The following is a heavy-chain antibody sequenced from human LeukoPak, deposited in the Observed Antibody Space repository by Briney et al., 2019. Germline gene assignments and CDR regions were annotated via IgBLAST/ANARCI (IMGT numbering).Heavy chain of an antibody. CDR2: IYTSGST. Sequence: SQTLSLTCTVSGGSISSGSYYWSWIRQPAGKGLEWIGRIYTSGSTNYNPSLKSRVTISVDTSKNQFSLKLSSVTAADTAVYYCARDRFPLNYYFDYWGQGTLVTVSS. CDR1: GGSISSGSYY. J-gene: IGHJ4*02. CDR3: ARDRFPLNYYFDY. D-gene: IGHD1-7*01. V-gene: IGHV4-61*02.